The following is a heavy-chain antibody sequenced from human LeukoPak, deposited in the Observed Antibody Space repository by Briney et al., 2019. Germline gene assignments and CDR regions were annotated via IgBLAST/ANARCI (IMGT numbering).Heavy chain of an antibody. CDR3: ARDCRGYSYGCDDAFDI. CDR1: GYTFTSYG. Sequence: GASVKVSCKASGYTFTSYGISWVRQAPGQGLEWMVWISAYNGNTNYAQKLQGRVTMTTDTSTSTAYMELRSLRSDDTAVYYCARDCRGYSYGCDDAFDIWGQGTMVTVSS. V-gene: IGHV1-18*04. CDR2: ISAYNGNT. D-gene: IGHD5-18*01. J-gene: IGHJ3*02.